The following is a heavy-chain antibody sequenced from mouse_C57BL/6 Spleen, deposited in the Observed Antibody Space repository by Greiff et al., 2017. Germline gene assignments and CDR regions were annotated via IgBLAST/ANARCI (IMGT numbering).Heavy chain of an antibody. D-gene: IGHD4-1*01. Sequence: QVQLKQPGAELVKPGASVKMSCKASGYTFTSYWITWVKQRPGQGLEWIGDIYPGSGSTNYNEKFKSKATLTVDKSYSTASLQLSSRTSEDSAVYYCARTRVGLYLYFDVWGTGTTVTVSS. CDR1: GYTFTSYW. CDR2: IYPGSGST. J-gene: IGHJ1*03. V-gene: IGHV1-55*01. CDR3: ARTRVGLYLYFDV.